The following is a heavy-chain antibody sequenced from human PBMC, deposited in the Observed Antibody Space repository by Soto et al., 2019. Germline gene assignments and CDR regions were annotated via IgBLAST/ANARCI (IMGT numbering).Heavy chain of an antibody. Sequence: QLTLKESGPTLVKPTQTLTLTCTFSGFLLTTSAVGVGWIRQPPGKAPEWLALIYWDDDKRYSPSLKRRLTITNDTSKSPVVPTLTNMDPVATATYSCAHGPSSFGEFEHWGQGTLVTVSS. J-gene: IGHJ5*02. CDR1: GFLLTTSAVG. CDR2: IYWDDDK. D-gene: IGHD3-10*01. CDR3: AHGPSSFGEFEH. V-gene: IGHV2-5*02.